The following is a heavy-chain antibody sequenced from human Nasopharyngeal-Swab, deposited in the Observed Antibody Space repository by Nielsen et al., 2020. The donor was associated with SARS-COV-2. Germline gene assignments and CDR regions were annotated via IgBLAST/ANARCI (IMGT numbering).Heavy chain of an antibody. D-gene: IGHD5-18*01. V-gene: IGHV4-34*01. CDR3: ARVVTWGYSYGYGGTHVAHGIYFDY. Sequence: WIRQPPGKGLEWIGEINHSGSTNYNPSLKSRVTISVDTSKNQFSLKLSSVTAADTAVYYCARVVTWGYSYGYGGTHVAHGIYFDYWGQGTLVTASS. J-gene: IGHJ4*02. CDR2: INHSGST.